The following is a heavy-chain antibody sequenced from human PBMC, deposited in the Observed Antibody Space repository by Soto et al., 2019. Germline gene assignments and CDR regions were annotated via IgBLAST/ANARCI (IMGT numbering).Heavy chain of an antibody. Sequence: PGGSLRLSCAASGFTFSASWMHWVRQAPGKGLEWVPAISGSGGSTYYADSVKGRFTISRDNSKNTLYLQMNSLRAEDTAVYYWAKEISWIQLLIDYWGQGTLVTVSS. CDR2: ISGSGGST. V-gene: IGHV3-23*01. CDR3: AKEISWIQLLIDY. D-gene: IGHD5-18*01. J-gene: IGHJ4*02. CDR1: GFTFSASW.